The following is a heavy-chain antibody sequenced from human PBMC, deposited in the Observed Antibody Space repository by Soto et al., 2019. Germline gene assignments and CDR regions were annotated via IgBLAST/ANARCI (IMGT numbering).Heavy chain of an antibody. V-gene: IGHV3-23*01. D-gene: IGHD1-26*01. CDR3: AKVGAEYYFGMDV. Sequence: VESLRLSCAAPGFTFSSYAMSWVRQAPGKGLEWVSAISGSGGSTYYADSVKGRFTISRDNSKNTLYLQMNSLRAEDTAVYYCAKVGAEYYFGMDVWGQGTTVTVSS. J-gene: IGHJ6*02. CDR1: GFTFSSYA. CDR2: ISGSGGST.